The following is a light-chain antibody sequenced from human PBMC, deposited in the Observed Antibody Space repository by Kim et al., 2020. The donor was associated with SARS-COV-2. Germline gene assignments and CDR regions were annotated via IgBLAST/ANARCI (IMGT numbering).Light chain of an antibody. J-gene: IGLJ1*01. CDR3: SSFTTSYTYV. CDR2: DVS. Sequence: GQSITISCTGTSSDVGGYNYVSWYQQYPGKAPKLMIYDVSKRPSGVSNRFSGSKSGNTASLTISGVQAEDEADYYCSSFTTSYTYVFGTGTKVTVL. CDR1: SSDVGGYNY. V-gene: IGLV2-14*04.